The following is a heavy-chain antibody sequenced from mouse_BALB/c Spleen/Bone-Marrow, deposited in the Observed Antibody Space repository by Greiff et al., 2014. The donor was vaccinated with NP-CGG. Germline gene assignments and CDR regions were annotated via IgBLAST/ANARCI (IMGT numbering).Heavy chain of an antibody. CDR2: ISFGGSYT. V-gene: IGHV5-6*01. D-gene: IGHD2-1*01. Sequence: DVQLVESGGGLVRPGGSLKLPCAASGFTFSRYGMSWVRQTPGKRLEWVANISFGGSYTYYPDSVKGRFTISRDNAKNTLYLQMSSLKSEDTAMYYCARQYGNLGVMDYWGQGTSVTVSS. J-gene: IGHJ4*01. CDR3: ARQYGNLGVMDY. CDR1: GFTFSRYG.